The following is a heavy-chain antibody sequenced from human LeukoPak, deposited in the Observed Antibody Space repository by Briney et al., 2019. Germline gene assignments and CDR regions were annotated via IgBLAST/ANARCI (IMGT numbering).Heavy chain of an antibody. CDR1: GGSFSGYY. CDR3: ARHYGP. Sequence: PSETLSLTCAVYGGSFSGYYWSWIRQPPGKGLEWIGCIYSSGSTYYNPSLKSRVTISVDTSKNQFSLKLSSVTAADTAVYYCARHYGPWGQGTLVTVSS. D-gene: IGHD3-16*01. J-gene: IGHJ5*02. CDR2: IYSSGST. V-gene: IGHV4-34*01.